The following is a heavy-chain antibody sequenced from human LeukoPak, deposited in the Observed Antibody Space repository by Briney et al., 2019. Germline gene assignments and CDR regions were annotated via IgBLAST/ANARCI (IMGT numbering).Heavy chain of an antibody. Sequence: PSETLSLTCAVYGGSFSGYYWSWIRQPPGKGLEWIGEINHSGSTNYNPSLKSRVTISVDTSKNQFSLKLSSVTAADTAVYYCARDSTDAARRYNWFDPWGQGTLVTVSS. CDR2: INHSGST. J-gene: IGHJ5*02. D-gene: IGHD6-6*01. CDR3: ARDSTDAARRYNWFDP. CDR1: GGSFSGYY. V-gene: IGHV4-34*01.